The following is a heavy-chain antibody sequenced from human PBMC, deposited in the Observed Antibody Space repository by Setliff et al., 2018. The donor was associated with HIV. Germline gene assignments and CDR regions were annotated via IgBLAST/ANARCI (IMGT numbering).Heavy chain of an antibody. CDR3: ARGHLDYDYWEDILGNWFDP. V-gene: IGHV1-8*02. Sequence: ASVKVSCKASGYTFTNSDINWVRQAPGQGLEWMGWMNPKSGNTGYAQKFQGRVTITSNTFIGTAYIELNSLTSDDTAVYYCARGHLDYDYWEDILGNWFDPWGQGTLVTVSS. D-gene: IGHD3-3*01. J-gene: IGHJ5*02. CDR2: MNPKSGNT. CDR1: GYTFTNSD.